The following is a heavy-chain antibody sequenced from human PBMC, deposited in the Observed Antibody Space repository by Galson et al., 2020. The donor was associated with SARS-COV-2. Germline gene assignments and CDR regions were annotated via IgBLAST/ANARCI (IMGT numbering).Heavy chain of an antibody. D-gene: IGHD3-22*01. J-gene: IGHJ4*02. V-gene: IGHV3-33*01. CDR3: ARDFGTYYYDSSVYRDY. CDR1: GFTFSSYG. CDR2: IWYDGSNK. Sequence: GGSLRLSCAASGFTFSSYGMHWVRQAPGKGLEWVAVIWYDGSNKYYADSVKGRFTISRDNSKNTLYLQMNSLRAEDTAVYYCARDFGTYYYDSSVYRDYWGQGTLVTVSS.